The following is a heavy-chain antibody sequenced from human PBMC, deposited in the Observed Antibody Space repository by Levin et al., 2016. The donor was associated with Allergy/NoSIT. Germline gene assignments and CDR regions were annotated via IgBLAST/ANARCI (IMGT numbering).Heavy chain of an antibody. D-gene: IGHD1-26*01. V-gene: IGHV3-74*01. CDR1: GFTFSSYW. CDR3: ARGLAWELLDY. Sequence: GESLKISCAASGFTFSSYWMHWVRQAPGKGLVWVSRINSDGSSTSYADSVKGRFTISRDNSKNTLYLQMGSLRAEDMAVYYCARGLAWELLDYWGHGNPWSRLL. J-gene: IGHJ4*02. CDR2: INSDGSST.